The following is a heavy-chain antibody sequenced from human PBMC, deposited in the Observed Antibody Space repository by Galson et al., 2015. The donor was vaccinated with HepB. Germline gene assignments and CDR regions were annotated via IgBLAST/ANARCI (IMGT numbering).Heavy chain of an antibody. CDR3: TTGARPS. J-gene: IGHJ5*02. V-gene: IGHV3-15*01. CDR2: VKSKTDGGAT. CDR1: GFTFSDAW. D-gene: IGHD3-16*01. Sequence: SLRLSCAVSGFTFSDAWMSWVRQAPGKGLEWVGRVKSKTDGGATAYAAPVKGRFAISRDDSKNTLYLQMNSLKTEDTAVYDCTTGARPSWGQGTLVTVSS.